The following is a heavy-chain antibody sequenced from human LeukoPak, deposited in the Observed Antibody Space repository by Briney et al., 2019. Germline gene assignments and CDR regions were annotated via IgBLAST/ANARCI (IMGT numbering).Heavy chain of an antibody. CDR2: FYYTGST. D-gene: IGHD5/OR15-5a*01. CDR1: GGFFSGGSYY. CDR3: ASGQFLVSNDY. Sequence: PSETLSLTCTVSGGFFSGGSYYWSWIRQPPGKGLEWIGYFYYTGSTNYNPSLKSRVTIDTSKNQFSLRLSSVTAADTAVYYCASGQFLVSNDYWGQGILVTVSS. J-gene: IGHJ4*02. V-gene: IGHV4-61*01.